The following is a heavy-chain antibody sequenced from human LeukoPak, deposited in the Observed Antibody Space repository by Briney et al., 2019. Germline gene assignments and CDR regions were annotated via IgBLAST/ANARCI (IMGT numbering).Heavy chain of an antibody. V-gene: IGHV3-11*06. CDR1: EFAFSDFY. Sequence: NPGGSLRLSCGASEFAFSDFYMTWIRQAPGKGLEWVSYISSSSSHTNYADSVKGRFTTSRDNAKNSLYLQMNSLRAEDTAVYYCARTNLGSGWRFDYWGQGTLVTVSS. CDR2: ISSSSSHT. J-gene: IGHJ4*02. D-gene: IGHD6-19*01. CDR3: ARTNLGSGWRFDY.